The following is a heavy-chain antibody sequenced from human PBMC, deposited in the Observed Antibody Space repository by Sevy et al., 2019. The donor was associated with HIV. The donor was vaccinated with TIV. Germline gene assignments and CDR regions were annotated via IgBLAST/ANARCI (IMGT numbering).Heavy chain of an antibody. J-gene: IGHJ3*02. CDR2: INQGGSEK. CDR3: ARELHIVQDAFDI. D-gene: IGHD2-21*01. V-gene: IGHV3-7*01. Sequence: GGSLRLSCVASGFTFSNYWMSWVRQAPGKGLEWVANINQGGSEKYYVDSVRGRFIISRDNAKNSLYLQMNSLRAEDTAVYYCARELHIVQDAFDIWGQGTMVTVSS. CDR1: GFTFSNYW.